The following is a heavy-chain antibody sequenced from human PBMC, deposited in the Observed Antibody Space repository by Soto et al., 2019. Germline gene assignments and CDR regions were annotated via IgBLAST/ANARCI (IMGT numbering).Heavy chain of an antibody. V-gene: IGHV3-23*01. CDR2: IGGTGHSP. D-gene: IGHD3-3*01. CDR3: EKTSYFGVVTDNWFDP. Sequence: GGSLRLSCAASGFFFNDYAMAWVRQSPGKGLEWVSSIGGTGHSPYHAASVRGRFTVSRDNSRSTLYLQMNSLRADDTGIYYCEKTSYFGVVTDNWFDPCGQGTQVPVSS. J-gene: IGHJ5*02. CDR1: GFFFNDYA.